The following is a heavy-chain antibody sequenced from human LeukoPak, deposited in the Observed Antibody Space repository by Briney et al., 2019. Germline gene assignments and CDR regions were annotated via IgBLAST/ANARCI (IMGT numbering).Heavy chain of an antibody. Sequence: SETLSLTCAVYGGSFSGYYWSWIRQPPGKGLEWIGEINHIGSTKYNPSLKSRATISVDTSKNPFSLKLSSVTAADTAVYYCARMRIAVAGKSFRDYYYYMDVWGKGTTVTVSS. CDR3: ARMRIAVAGKSFRDYYYYMDV. V-gene: IGHV4-34*01. CDR2: INHIGST. CDR1: GGSFSGYY. J-gene: IGHJ6*03. D-gene: IGHD6-19*01.